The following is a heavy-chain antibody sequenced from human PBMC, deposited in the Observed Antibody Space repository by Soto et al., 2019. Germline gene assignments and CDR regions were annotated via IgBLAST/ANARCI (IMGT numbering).Heavy chain of an antibody. V-gene: IGHV3-23*01. D-gene: IGHD3-10*01. CDR2: ISGSGGST. CDR3: AKGAHTIGYYFDY. CDR1: GFTFSTYA. J-gene: IGHJ4*02. Sequence: PGGSLRLCCAASGFTFSTYAMSWVRQAPGKGLEWVSGISGSGGSTYYADSVKGRFTISRDNSKNTLYLQMNSLRAEDTAVYYCAKGAHTIGYYFDYWGQGTLVTVSS.